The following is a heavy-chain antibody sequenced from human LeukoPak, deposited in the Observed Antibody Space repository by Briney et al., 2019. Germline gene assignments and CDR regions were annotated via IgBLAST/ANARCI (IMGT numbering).Heavy chain of an antibody. CDR2: INSDGSWT. V-gene: IGHV3-74*01. CDR1: GNYW. Sequence: PGGSLRLSCAASGNYWMHWVRQVPGKGLVWVSHINSDGSWTSYADSVKGRFTISKDNAKNTVYLQMNSLRAEDAAVYYCARAGSLWFGESKFDYWGQGTLVTVSS. CDR3: ARAGSLWFGESKFDY. J-gene: IGHJ4*02. D-gene: IGHD3-10*01.